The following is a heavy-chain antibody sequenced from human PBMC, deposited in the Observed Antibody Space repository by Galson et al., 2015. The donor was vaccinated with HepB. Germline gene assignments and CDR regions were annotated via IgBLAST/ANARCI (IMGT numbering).Heavy chain of an antibody. Sequence: SVKVSCKASGYTFTSYGISWVRQAPGQGLEWMGWISAYNGNTNYAQKLQGRVTMTTDTSTSTAYMELRSLRSDDTAVYYCARDLRGYYDSSGPVRYWGQGTLVTVSS. D-gene: IGHD3-22*01. CDR2: ISAYNGNT. CDR1: GYTFTSYG. J-gene: IGHJ4*02. CDR3: ARDLRGYYDSSGPVRY. V-gene: IGHV1-18*04.